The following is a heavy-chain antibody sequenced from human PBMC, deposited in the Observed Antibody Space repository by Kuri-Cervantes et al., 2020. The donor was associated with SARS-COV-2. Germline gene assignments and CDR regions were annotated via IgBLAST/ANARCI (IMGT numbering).Heavy chain of an antibody. CDR3: ARDPNVNAHATEGYWFEP. Sequence: ASVKVSCKASGYASTTYGITWVRQAPGQGLEWMGWISGYNDNTKYAQKLQGRVIMTTDTSTNTAYMELRSLRSDDTAVYYCARDPNVNAHATEGYWFEPWGQGTLVTVSS. J-gene: IGHJ5*02. V-gene: IGHV1-18*01. CDR1: GYASTTYG. CDR2: ISGYNDNT. D-gene: IGHD2-2*01.